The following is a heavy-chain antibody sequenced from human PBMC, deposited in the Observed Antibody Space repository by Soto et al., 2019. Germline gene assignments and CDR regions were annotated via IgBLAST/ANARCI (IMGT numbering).Heavy chain of an antibody. CDR2: INPGNGNT. V-gene: IGHV1-3*01. J-gene: IGHJ3*02. CDR1: GYTFTSYG. CDR3: ARDLYYSSGRYFDHDAFDI. Sequence: ASVKVSCKASGYTFTSYGMNWVRQAPGRGLEWMGWINPGNGNTKYSQKFQGRVIIERDTSASTAYMELSSLRSGDTAVYYCARDLYYSSGRYFDHDAFDIWGQGTVVTVSS. D-gene: IGHD6-19*01.